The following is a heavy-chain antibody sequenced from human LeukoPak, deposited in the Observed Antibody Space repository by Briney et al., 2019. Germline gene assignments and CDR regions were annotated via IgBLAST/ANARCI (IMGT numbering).Heavy chain of an antibody. D-gene: IGHD2-21*02. J-gene: IGHJ3*02. V-gene: IGHV5-51*01. CDR2: ISPGDSDT. CDR1: GYTFTTYW. CDR3: ARLHIVVVTAPDAFDI. Sequence: GESLKISCKGSGYTFTTYWIGWVRQMPGKGLEWMGVISPGDSDTRYSPSFQGQVTISADKSISTAYLQWSSLKASDTAMYYCARLHIVVVTAPDAFDIWGQGTMVTVSS.